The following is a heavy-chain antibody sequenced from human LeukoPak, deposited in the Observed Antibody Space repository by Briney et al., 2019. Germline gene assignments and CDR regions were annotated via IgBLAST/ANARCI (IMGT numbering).Heavy chain of an antibody. J-gene: IGHJ4*02. CDR1: GGTFSSYA. D-gene: IGHD3-22*01. CDR3: ARDKTGITMIVGGEFDY. CDR2: IIPIFGTA. Sequence: SVKVSCKASGGTFSSYAISWVRQAPGQGLEWMGGIIPIFGTANYAQKFQGRVTITADESTSTAYMELSSLRSGDTAVYYCARDKTGITMIVGGEFDYWGQGTLVTVSS. V-gene: IGHV1-69*13.